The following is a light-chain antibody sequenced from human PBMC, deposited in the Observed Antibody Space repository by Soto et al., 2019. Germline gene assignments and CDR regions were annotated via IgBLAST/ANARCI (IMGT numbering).Light chain of an antibody. Sequence: QSALTQPASVSGSPGQSITISCTGTSSDIGSSNYVSWYRQYPGKAPKLMIYDVATRPSGVSNRFSGSKSGNTASLTISGLQAEDEADYYCNSFSSISTLGVFGSGTKLTVL. CDR1: SSDIGSSNY. J-gene: IGLJ1*01. CDR3: NSFSSISTLGV. CDR2: DVA. V-gene: IGLV2-14*03.